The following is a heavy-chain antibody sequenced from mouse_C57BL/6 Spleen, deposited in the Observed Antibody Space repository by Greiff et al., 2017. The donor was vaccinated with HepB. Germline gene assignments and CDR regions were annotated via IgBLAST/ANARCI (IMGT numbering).Heavy chain of an antibody. D-gene: IGHD4-1*01. CDR1: GYTFTDYE. V-gene: IGHV1-15*01. CDR3: TREGKKLGRSFDY. CDR2: IDPETGGT. J-gene: IGHJ2*01. Sequence: VQLQQSGAELVRPGASVTLSCKASGYTFTDYEMHWVKQTPVHGLEWIGAIDPETGGTAYNQKFKGKAILTADKSSSTAYMELRSLTSEDSAVYYCTREGKKLGRSFDYWGQGTTLTVSS.